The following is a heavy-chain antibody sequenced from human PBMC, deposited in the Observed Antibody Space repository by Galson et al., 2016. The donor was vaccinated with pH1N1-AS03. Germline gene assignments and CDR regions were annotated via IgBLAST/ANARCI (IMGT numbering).Heavy chain of an antibody. CDR3: ANDFNYDFWSGYSLH. D-gene: IGHD3/OR15-3a*01. CDR1: GFTISNFG. J-gene: IGHJ4*02. Sequence: SLRLSCAASGFTISNFGMLWVRQAPGQGLEWVAIISFDGTNKYYADSVKGRFSISRDNSKNTLFLQMSALRAEDTAVYYCANDFNYDFWSGYSLHWGQGALVTLSS. V-gene: IGHV3-30*18. CDR2: ISFDGTNK.